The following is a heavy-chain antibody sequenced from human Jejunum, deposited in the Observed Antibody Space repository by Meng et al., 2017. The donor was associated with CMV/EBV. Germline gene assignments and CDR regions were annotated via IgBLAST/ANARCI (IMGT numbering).Heavy chain of an antibody. J-gene: IGHJ4*02. D-gene: IGHD6-6*01. CDR3: ARQTGSSFYFDY. CDR1: GYTFTGNY. Sequence: KAAGYTFTGNYKHWVRQAPGQGLEWMGWISPNSGGTNYAQRFQGRVTMTGDTSITTAYMELSKLRSDDTAVYYCARQTGSSFYFDYWGQGTLVTVSS. CDR2: ISPNSGGT. V-gene: IGHV1-2*02.